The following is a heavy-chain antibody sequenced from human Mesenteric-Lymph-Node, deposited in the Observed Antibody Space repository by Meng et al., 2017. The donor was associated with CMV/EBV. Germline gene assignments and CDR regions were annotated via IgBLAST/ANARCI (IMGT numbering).Heavy chain of an antibody. CDR1: GGSFSGYY. Sequence: QVQLREWGAGLLKTSETLSVTCAVYGGSFSGYYWNWIRQSPEKGLEWIGEINHSGSTTYNPSFTSRIIISVDTSTNQISLNMSSVTAADTAVYYCARGSSYDILTGYFDYWGQGALVTVSS. V-gene: IGHV4-34*01. J-gene: IGHJ4*02. CDR2: INHSGST. CDR3: ARGSSYDILTGYFDY. D-gene: IGHD3-9*01.